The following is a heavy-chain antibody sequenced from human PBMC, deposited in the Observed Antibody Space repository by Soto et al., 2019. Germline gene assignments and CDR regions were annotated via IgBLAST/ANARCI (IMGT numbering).Heavy chain of an antibody. D-gene: IGHD4-4*01. Sequence: SETLSLTCAVYGGSFSDYYWSWIRQPPGKGLEWIGEINHSGSTNYNPSLKSRVTISVDTSKNQFSLKLSSVTAADTAVYYCASFSNYGRRTTDYGGQGTLVTVS. V-gene: IGHV4-34*01. CDR2: INHSGST. CDR1: GGSFSDYY. CDR3: ASFSNYGRRTTDY. J-gene: IGHJ4*02.